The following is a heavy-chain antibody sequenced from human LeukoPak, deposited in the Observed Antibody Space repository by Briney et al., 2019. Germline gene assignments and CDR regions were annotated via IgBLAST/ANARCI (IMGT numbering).Heavy chain of an antibody. CDR2: SRNKANSYTT. Sequence: PGGSLRLSCADSVVTLREHYMYAVPQAPGEGLEWVGRSRNKANSYTTEYAASVKGRFTISRDVSKDSLYLQMNSLKTEDTAVYYCSRAGLVVVTAKKTDAFDVWGQGTMVTVSS. D-gene: IGHD2-21*02. V-gene: IGHV3-72*01. CDR1: VVTLREHY. CDR3: SRAGLVVVTAKKTDAFDV. J-gene: IGHJ3*01.